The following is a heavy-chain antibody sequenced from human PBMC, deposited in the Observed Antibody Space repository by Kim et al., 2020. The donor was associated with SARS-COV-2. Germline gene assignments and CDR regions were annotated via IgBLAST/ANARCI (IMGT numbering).Heavy chain of an antibody. J-gene: IGHJ5*02. V-gene: IGHV1-69*13. CDR2: IIPIFGTA. CDR3: ATHTAMVPGGYNWFDP. Sequence: SVKVSCKASGGTFSSYAISWVRQAPGQGLEWMGGIIPIFGTANYAQKFQGRVTITADESTSTAYMELSSLRSEDTAVYYCATHTAMVPGGYNWFDPWGQGTLVTVSS. D-gene: IGHD5-18*01. CDR1: GGTFSSYA.